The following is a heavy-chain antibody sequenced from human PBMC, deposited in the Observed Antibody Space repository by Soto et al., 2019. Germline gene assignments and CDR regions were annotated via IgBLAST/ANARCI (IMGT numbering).Heavy chain of an antibody. CDR3: VKPYKTYDSRGYLDY. J-gene: IGHJ4*02. D-gene: IGHD3-22*01. CDR1: GFTFSSYA. CDR2: IGSNGGST. V-gene: IGHV3-64D*06. Sequence: GGSLRLSCSASGFTFSSYAMHWVRQAPGKGLEYVSAIGSNGGSTYYADSVKGRFTISRDNSKNTLYLQMSSLRAEDTAVYYCVKPYKTYDSRGYLDYWGQGTLVTVSS.